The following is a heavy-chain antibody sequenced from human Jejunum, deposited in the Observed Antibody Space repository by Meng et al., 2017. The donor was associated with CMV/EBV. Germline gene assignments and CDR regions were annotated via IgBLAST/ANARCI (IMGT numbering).Heavy chain of an antibody. V-gene: IGHV1-2*02. CDR2: VNPNNGGT. Sequence: VSCTASGYTFNHFYLHWVRQASGQGLEWMGWVNPNNGGTDYAQKFQGRVIMTSDTSISTVYMELSRLTFDDTAVYYCARGPWGFDLWGQGTLVTVSS. J-gene: IGHJ4*02. CDR3: ARGPWGFDL. D-gene: IGHD7-27*01. CDR1: GYTFNHFY.